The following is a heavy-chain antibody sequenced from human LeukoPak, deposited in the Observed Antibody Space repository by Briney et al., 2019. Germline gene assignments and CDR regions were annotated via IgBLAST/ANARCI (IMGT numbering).Heavy chain of an antibody. V-gene: IGHV3-73*01. J-gene: IGHJ4*02. Sequence: GGSLRLSCAASGFTFSGSAMHWVRQASGKGLEWVGRVRSRINSYTTAYAASVKGRFTISRDDSKNMVYLQMDSLKIEDTAVYYCTRPEVDDWGQGTLVIVSS. CDR1: GFTFSGSA. CDR2: VRSRINSYTT. CDR3: TRPEVDD.